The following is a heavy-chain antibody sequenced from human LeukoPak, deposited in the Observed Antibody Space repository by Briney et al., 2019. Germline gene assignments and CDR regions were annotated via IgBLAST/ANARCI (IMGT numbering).Heavy chain of an antibody. CDR2: ISYDGSNK. CDR3: ARDPYYGSGTTYYFDY. CDR1: GFTFSSYA. D-gene: IGHD3-10*01. Sequence: PGGSLRLSCAASGFTFSSYAMHWVRQAPGKGLEWVAVISYDGSNKYYADSVKGRFTISRDNSKNTLYLQMNSLRAEDTAVYYCARDPYYGSGTTYYFDYWGQGTLVTVSS. V-gene: IGHV3-30-3*01. J-gene: IGHJ4*02.